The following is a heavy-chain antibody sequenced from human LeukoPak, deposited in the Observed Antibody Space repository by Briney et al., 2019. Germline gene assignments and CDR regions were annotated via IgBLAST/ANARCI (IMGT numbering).Heavy chain of an antibody. J-gene: IGHJ4*02. CDR2: ISAGGGST. CDR3: ARVTSLTGTIFDS. CDR1: GLTFSDYS. D-gene: IGHD1-7*01. V-gene: IGHV3-23*01. Sequence: GGSLRLSCAASGLTFSDYSMTWVRQAPGKGLFWVSGISAGGGSTYYADSVKGRFTISRDNAKNTLYLQMSSLRVEDTAVYYCARVTSLTGTIFDSWGQGTLVTVSS.